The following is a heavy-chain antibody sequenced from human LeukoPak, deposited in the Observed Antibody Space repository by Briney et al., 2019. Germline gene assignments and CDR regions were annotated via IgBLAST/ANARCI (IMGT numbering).Heavy chain of an antibody. CDR1: GFTFSSYG. CDR3: ARDLLIRSLPPNY. CDR2: IRYDGSNK. D-gene: IGHD1-14*01. J-gene: IGHJ4*02. V-gene: IGHV3-30*02. Sequence: PGGSLRLSCAASGFTFSSYGMHWVRQAPGKGLEWVAFIRYDGSNKYYADSVKGRFTISRDNAKNSLYLQMNSLRAEDTAVYYCARDLLIRSLPPNYWGQGTLVTVSS.